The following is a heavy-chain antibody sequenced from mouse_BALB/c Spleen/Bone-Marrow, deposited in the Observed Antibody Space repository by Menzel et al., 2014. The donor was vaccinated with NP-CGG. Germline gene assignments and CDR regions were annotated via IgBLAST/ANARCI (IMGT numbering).Heavy chain of an antibody. D-gene: IGHD2-2*01. CDR2: IWAGGST. J-gene: IGHJ4*01. Sequence: VQLQQSGPGLVAPSQSLSITCTVSGFSLTSYGVHWVRQPPGKGLEWLGVIWAGGSTNYNSALMSRLSISKDNSKSQVFLKRNSLQTDDTAMYFCARDRGFGYDRTMDYWGQGTSVTVSS. CDR3: ARDRGFGYDRTMDY. V-gene: IGHV2-9*02. CDR1: GFSLTSYG.